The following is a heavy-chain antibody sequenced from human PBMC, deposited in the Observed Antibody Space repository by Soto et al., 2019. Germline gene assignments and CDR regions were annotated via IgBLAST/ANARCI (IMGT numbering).Heavy chain of an antibody. V-gene: IGHV5-10-1*01. CDR3: ARLGPVLNGWLRYFDWLPVVGMVV. CDR1: GYSFTSYW. CDR2: IDPSDSYT. J-gene: IGHJ6*02. Sequence: GACLKISCKGSGYSFTSYWISWVRQMPVKGLEWMGRIDPSDSYTNYSPSFQGHVTISADKSISTAYLQWSSLKASDTAMYYCARLGPVLNGWLRYFDWLPVVGMVVRDQGITVTVPS. D-gene: IGHD3-9*01.